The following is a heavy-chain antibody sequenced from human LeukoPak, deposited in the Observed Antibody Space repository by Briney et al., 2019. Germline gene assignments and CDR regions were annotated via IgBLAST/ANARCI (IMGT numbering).Heavy chain of an antibody. Sequence: GGSLRLSCGASGFTFSSYAMSWVRQAPGKGLEWVSSISGSGGSTYYGDSVKGRFSISRDNSKNTLSLQMNSLRAEDTAVYYCATTGVEVAATATGYYFDYWGQGTLVTVSS. CDR2: ISGSGGST. J-gene: IGHJ4*02. V-gene: IGHV3-23*01. D-gene: IGHD2-15*01. CDR3: ATTGVEVAATATGYYFDY. CDR1: GFTFSSYA.